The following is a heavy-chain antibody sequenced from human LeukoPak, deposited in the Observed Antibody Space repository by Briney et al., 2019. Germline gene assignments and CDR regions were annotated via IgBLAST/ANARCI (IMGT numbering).Heavy chain of an antibody. CDR1: GYSENFYG. CDR2: ISAQHGQT. CDR3: ARMAAAGITGITSGFDY. Sequence: EASVKVSCKTSGYSENFYGITWVRQVAGQGLEWMGWISAQHGQTEYAPNSQDRVTMTTDTYTNTAYMELRSLRSDDTAVYYCARMAAAGITGITSGFDYWGQGTLVTVSS. D-gene: IGHD1-20*01. V-gene: IGHV1-18*01. J-gene: IGHJ4*02.